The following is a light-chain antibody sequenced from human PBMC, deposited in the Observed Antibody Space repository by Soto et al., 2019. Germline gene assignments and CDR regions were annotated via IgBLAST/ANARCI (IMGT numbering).Light chain of an antibody. V-gene: IGLV2-14*01. CDR2: DVS. Sequence: QSALTQPASVSGSPGQSITLSCTGTSSDVGGYNYVSWYQQHPGKAPKLMIYDVSNRPSGVSNRFSGPKSGNTASLTISGLQAEDEADYYCSSYTSSSTLVVFGGGTKLTVL. J-gene: IGLJ2*01. CDR1: SSDVGGYNY. CDR3: SSYTSSSTLVV.